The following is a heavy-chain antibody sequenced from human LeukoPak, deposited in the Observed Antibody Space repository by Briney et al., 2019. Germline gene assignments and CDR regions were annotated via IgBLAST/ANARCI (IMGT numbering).Heavy chain of an antibody. D-gene: IGHD6-13*01. CDR2: VYYTGST. V-gene: IGHV4-59*01. Sequence: SETLSLTCNVSGDSFSSYYWSWVRQPPGKGLEWIGFVYYTGSTNYSPSLKSRVTISVDTSKNQFSLKLRSVTAADTAVYYCARISSSNWYNERGAFDVWGQGTMVTVSS. CDR1: GDSFSSYY. J-gene: IGHJ3*01. CDR3: ARISSSNWYNERGAFDV.